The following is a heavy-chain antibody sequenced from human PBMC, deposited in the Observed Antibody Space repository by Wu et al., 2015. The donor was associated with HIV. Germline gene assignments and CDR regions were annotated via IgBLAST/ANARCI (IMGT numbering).Heavy chain of an antibody. CDR1: GGTFNNYA. J-gene: IGHJ5*02. CDR3: ARDPVDTTMETEDTNWFDP. CDR2: IIPIFDTP. D-gene: IGHD5-18*01. Sequence: VQLVQSGAEMKKPGSSVKVSCKTSGGTFNNYAISWVRQAPGQGLEWMGGIIPIFDTPSYAQKFQGRVTITADESTSTAYMELSSLRSEDTAVYYCARDPVDTTMETEDTNWFDPWGQGTLVIVSS. V-gene: IGHV1-69*12.